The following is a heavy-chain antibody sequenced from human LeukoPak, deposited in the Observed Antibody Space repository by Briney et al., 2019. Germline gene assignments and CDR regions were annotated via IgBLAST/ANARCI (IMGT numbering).Heavy chain of an antibody. CDR2: IYYSGST. V-gene: IGHV4-39*01. D-gene: IGHD2/OR15-2a*01. CDR1: GGSISSSNYY. Sequence: SETLSLTCTVSGGSISSSNYYWGWIRQPPGKGLERIGSIYYSGSTYYNPSLKSRVTISVDTSKNKFSLKLSSVTAADTAVYYCARHSVLGGYYFDYWGQGTLVTVSS. CDR3: ARHSVLGGYYFDY. J-gene: IGHJ4*02.